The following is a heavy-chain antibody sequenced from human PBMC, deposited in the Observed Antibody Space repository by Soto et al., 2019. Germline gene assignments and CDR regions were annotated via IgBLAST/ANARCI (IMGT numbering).Heavy chain of an antibody. J-gene: IGHJ6*02. CDR1: GDTFSTHA. CDR3: ARGYCSGGNCYSGMDV. CDR2: IIPISGTT. V-gene: IGHV1-69*01. D-gene: IGHD2-15*01. Sequence: QVHLVQSGAEVQKPGSSVKVSCKASGDTFSTHAIIWVRQAPGHGLEWMGGIIPISGTTYYTQKFQGRLTITADEPTTTDIMELSSLKSEDTAVFYCARGYCSGGNCYSGMDVWGQGTMVTVSS.